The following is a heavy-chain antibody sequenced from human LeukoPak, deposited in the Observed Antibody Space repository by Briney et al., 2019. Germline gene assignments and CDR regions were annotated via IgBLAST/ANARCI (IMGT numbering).Heavy chain of an antibody. J-gene: IGHJ3*01. CDR1: GYTFTAYY. V-gene: IGHV1-2*02. CDR2: INPNSGGT. CDR3: AKDWLSGSFDAFDV. D-gene: IGHD6-19*01. Sequence: GASVNVSCKASGYTFTAYYIHWVRQAPGQGLEWLGWINPNSGGTHYPQNFQGRVTMTRDTSVTTAYMELSGLRSDDTAVYYCAKDWLSGSFDAFDVWGQGTMVTVSS.